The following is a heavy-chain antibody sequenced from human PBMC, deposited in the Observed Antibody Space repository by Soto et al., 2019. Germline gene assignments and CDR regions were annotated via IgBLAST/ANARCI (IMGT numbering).Heavy chain of an antibody. Sequence: QVQLVESGGGVVQPGRSLRLSCAASGFTLSNYGMNWVRQAPGKGLGWVAVIWYDGSYKYDVDSVKGRFSIFRDTSKNTVYLQMNSLRGEDTAVYYCARGNWKNGYFDYWGQGTLVTVSS. D-gene: IGHD1-1*01. CDR1: GFTLSNYG. CDR3: ARGNWKNGYFDY. CDR2: IWYDGSYK. J-gene: IGHJ4*02. V-gene: IGHV3-33*01.